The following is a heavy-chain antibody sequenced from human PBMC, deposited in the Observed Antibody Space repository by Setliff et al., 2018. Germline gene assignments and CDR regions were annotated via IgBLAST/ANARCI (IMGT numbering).Heavy chain of an antibody. CDR3: RLANCSKNCEEALDY. V-gene: IGHV4-38-2*02. D-gene: IGHD2-2*01. CDR1: GYSISSGYY. CDR2: LFQTGTT. J-gene: IGHJ4*02. Sequence: SETLSLTCTVSGYSISSGYYWGWIRQPPGKGLEWLGSLFQTGTTYYNPSLESRVTMSVDTSNNQFSLKLHSVTAADTAVYYFRLANCSKNCEEALDYWSQGTQVTVSS.